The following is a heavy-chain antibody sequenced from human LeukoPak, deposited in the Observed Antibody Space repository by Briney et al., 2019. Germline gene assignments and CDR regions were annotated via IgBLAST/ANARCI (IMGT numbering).Heavy chain of an antibody. CDR1: GGSISSSSYY. CDR3: ARHGDSSSWFDP. V-gene: IGHV4-39*01. D-gene: IGHD6-13*01. J-gene: IGHJ5*02. Sequence: PSETLSLTCTVSGGSISSSSYYWGWIRQPPGKGLEWIGSIYYSGSTYYNPPLKSRVTISVGTSKNQFSLKLSSVTAADTAVYYCARHGDSSSWFDPWGQGTLVTVSS. CDR2: IYYSGST.